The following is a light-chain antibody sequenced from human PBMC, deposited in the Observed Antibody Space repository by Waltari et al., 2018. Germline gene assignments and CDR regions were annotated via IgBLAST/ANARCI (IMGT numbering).Light chain of an antibody. V-gene: IGKV1-5*03. CDR1: QSIVFW. J-gene: IGKJ1*01. CDR3: LQYNSYPGT. CDR2: RAS. Sequence: DIQVTQSPSTLSASVVDRVTITRRASQSIVFWLSWYQQKPGKAPRLLIYRASYLESGVPSRLGGSASGAAFTLTISSLQADDFATYYCLQYNSYPGTFGQGTTVEIK.